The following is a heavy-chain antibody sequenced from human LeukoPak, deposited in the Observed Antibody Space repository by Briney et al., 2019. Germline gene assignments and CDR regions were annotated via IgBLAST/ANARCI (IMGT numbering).Heavy chain of an antibody. CDR2: IYSGGST. CDR1: GFTVSSNY. Sequence: PGGSLRLSWAASGFTVSSNYMSWVRQAPGKGLEWVSVIYSGGSTYYADSVKGRFTISRDNSKNTLYLQMNSLRAEDTAVYYCAREGSGSYYPYYYYYMDVWGKGTTVTVSS. V-gene: IGHV3-53*01. J-gene: IGHJ6*03. CDR3: AREGSGSYYPYYYYYMDV. D-gene: IGHD3-10*01.